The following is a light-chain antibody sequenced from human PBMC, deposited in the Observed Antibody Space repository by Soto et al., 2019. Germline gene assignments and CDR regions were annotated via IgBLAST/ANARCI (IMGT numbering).Light chain of an antibody. CDR3: GTWDTSLRAVV. CDR1: SSNIGKNY. J-gene: IGLJ2*01. CDR2: DNN. V-gene: IGLV1-51*01. Sequence: QSVLTQPPSVSAAPGQKVTISCSGSSSNIGKNYVSWYQRLPGTAPKLLIYDNNERSSGIPDRFSGSKSGTSATLGIAGLQTGDEADYYCGTWDTSLRAVVFGGGTQLTVL.